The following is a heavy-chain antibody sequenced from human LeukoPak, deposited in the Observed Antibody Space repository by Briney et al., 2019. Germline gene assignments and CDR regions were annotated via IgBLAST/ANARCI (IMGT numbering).Heavy chain of an antibody. Sequence: SETLSLTCTVSGGSISSGSYYWSWIRQPAGKGLEWIGRIYTSGGTNYNPSLKSRVTISVDTSKNQFSLKLSSVTAADTAVYYCAREIMVRGVITYYFDYWGQGTLVTVSS. V-gene: IGHV4-61*02. CDR3: AREIMVRGVITYYFDY. D-gene: IGHD3-10*01. CDR2: IYTSGGT. CDR1: GGSISSGSYY. J-gene: IGHJ4*02.